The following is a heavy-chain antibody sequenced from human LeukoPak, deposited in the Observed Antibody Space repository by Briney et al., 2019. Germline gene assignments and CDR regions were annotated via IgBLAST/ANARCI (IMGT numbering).Heavy chain of an antibody. CDR2: ISYDGSNK. CDR1: GFTFSSYA. D-gene: IGHD6-13*01. Sequence: PGRSLRLSCAASGFTFSSYAMHWIRQAPGKGLEWVAVISYDGSNKYYADSVKGRSTISRDNSKNTLYLQMNSLRAEDTAVYYRAREGAAAVGNYYYYYMDVWGKGTTVTVSS. J-gene: IGHJ6*03. CDR3: AREGAAAVGNYYYYYMDV. V-gene: IGHV3-30*04.